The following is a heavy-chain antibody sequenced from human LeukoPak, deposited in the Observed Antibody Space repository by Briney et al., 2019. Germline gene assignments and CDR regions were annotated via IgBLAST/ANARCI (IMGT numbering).Heavy chain of an antibody. Sequence: PSETLSLTCTVSGGSISSYYWSWIRQPPGKGLEWIGYIYYSGGANYNPSLKSRVTISVDTSKNQFSLKLSSVTAADTAVYYCARTSIGVVKGFDIWGQGTMVTVSS. V-gene: IGHV4-59*01. D-gene: IGHD3-3*01. J-gene: IGHJ3*02. CDR2: IYYSGGA. CDR1: GGSISSYY. CDR3: ARTSIGVVKGFDI.